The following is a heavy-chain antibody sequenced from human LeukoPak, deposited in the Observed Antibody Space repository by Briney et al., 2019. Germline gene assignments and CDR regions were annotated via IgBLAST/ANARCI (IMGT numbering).Heavy chain of an antibody. Sequence: GGSLRLSCAASGFTFSSYSMNWVRQAPGKGLEWVSYISSSSSTIYYADSVKGRFTISRDNAKNSLYLQMNSLRAEDTAVYYCARDAPFGHDAFDIWGQGTMVTVSS. J-gene: IGHJ3*02. D-gene: IGHD3-10*01. CDR1: GFTFSSYS. V-gene: IGHV3-48*01. CDR2: ISSSSSTI. CDR3: ARDAPFGHDAFDI.